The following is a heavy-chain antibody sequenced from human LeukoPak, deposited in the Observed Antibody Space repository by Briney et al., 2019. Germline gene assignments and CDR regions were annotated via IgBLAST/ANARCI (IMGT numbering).Heavy chain of an antibody. D-gene: IGHD3-10*01. V-gene: IGHV3-48*03. CDR3: AREFRGGHFDY. Sequence: GGSLRLSCAASGFTFSSYEMNWVRQAPGKGLEWVSYISSGGNTRYYADSVKGRFTISRDNAKNSLYLQMNSLRAEDTAVYYCAREFRGGHFDYWGQGTLVSVSS. CDR2: ISSGGNTR. CDR1: GFTFSSYE. J-gene: IGHJ4*02.